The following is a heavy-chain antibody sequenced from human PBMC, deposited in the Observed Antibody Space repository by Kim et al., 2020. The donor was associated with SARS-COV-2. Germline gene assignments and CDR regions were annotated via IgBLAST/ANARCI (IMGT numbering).Heavy chain of an antibody. V-gene: IGHV5-51*01. J-gene: IGHJ4*02. CDR2: IYPADSDT. Sequence: GESLKISCQASGYSFTSYWIGWVRQMPGKGLEWMGIIYPADSDTRHSPSFEGQGTISADKSISTTYLHWSSLKASDTDIYYCARHDCSSTSCYFDYWGQGTLVTVSS. CDR3: ARHDCSSTSCYFDY. D-gene: IGHD2-2*01. CDR1: GYSFTSYW.